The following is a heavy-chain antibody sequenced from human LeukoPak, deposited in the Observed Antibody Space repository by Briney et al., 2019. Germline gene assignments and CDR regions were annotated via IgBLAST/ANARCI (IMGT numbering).Heavy chain of an antibody. V-gene: IGHV3-23*01. CDR2: ISDSGGRT. J-gene: IGHJ4*02. CDR1: GITLSNYG. Sequence: SGGSLRLSCAVSGITLSNYGMSWVRQAPRKGLEWVAGISDSGGRTKYADSVKGRFTISRDNSKNTLYLQMNSLRAEDTAVYFCAKRGVVIRVILVGFHKEAYYFDSWGQGALVTVSS. D-gene: IGHD3-22*01. CDR3: AKRGVVIRVILVGFHKEAYYFDS.